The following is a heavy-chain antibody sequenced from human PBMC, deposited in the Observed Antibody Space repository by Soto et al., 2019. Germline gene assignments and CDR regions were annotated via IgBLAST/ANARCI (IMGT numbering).Heavy chain of an antibody. Sequence: SSETLSLTCAVSGYSISSSNWWGWIRQPPGKGLEWIGYIYYSGTTYYNPSLKSRVTMSVDTSKNQFSLKLTSVRAVDTAVYYCARREIQGPIDYWGQGTLVTVSS. V-gene: IGHV4-28*01. CDR2: IYYSGTT. CDR1: GYSISSSNW. J-gene: IGHJ4*02. CDR3: ARREIQGPIDY. D-gene: IGHD1-26*01.